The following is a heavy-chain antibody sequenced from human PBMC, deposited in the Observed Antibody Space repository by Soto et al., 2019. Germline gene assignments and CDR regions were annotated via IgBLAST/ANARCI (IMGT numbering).Heavy chain of an antibody. CDR3: SMVDNYVTPTPQDV. Sequence: QFQLVQSGDEVRKPGSSVKVSCKASGYIFVNYGIACVLQAPGQWLEWMGWISPYSGNTHYASKVQGRLTMTTDTSTSTAYMELWSLTSDDTAVYYCSMVDNYVTPTPQDVWGQGTTVTVSS. V-gene: IGHV1-18*01. CDR1: GYIFVNYG. D-gene: IGHD3-16*01. J-gene: IGHJ6*02. CDR2: ISPYSGNT.